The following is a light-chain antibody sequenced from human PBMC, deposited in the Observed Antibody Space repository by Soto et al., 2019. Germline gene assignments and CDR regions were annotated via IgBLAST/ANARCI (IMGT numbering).Light chain of an antibody. CDR3: QQYGSTPLT. CDR1: QSVRSNY. CDR2: DAS. J-gene: IGKJ4*01. V-gene: IGKV3-20*01. Sequence: EIVLKQSPDTLSLSPGERATLSCRASQSVRSNYLAWYQQKPGQAPRFLIYDASSRATCIPDRFSGSGSGTDFTLTISRLEPEDFAVYYCQQYGSTPLTFGGGTKVDIK.